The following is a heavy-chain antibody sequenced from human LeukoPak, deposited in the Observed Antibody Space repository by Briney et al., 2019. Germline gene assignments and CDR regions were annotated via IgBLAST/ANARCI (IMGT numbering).Heavy chain of an antibody. J-gene: IGHJ5*02. D-gene: IGHD2-2*01. CDR1: GGSISSSSYY. CDR2: IYYSGST. Sequence: SETLSLTCTVSGGSISSSSYYWGWIRQPPGKGLEWIGSIYYSGSTYYNPSLKSRVTISVDTSKNQFSLKLSSVTAADTAVYYCTTTHNYCSSTSCYLDWFDPWGQGTLVTVSS. V-gene: IGHV4-39*03. CDR3: TTTHNYCSSTSCYLDWFDP.